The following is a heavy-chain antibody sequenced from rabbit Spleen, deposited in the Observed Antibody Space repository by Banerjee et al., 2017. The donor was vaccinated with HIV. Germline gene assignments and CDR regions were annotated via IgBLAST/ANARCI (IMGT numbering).Heavy chain of an antibody. J-gene: IGHJ3*01. D-gene: IGHD2-1*01. CDR3: AFGSREISMMITSYCLYL. CDR1: GVSFSISYY. CDR2: IYVGSSGST. Sequence: QEQLEESGGDLVKPEASLTLTCTASGVSFSISYYLCWVRQAPGKGLEWIACIYVGSSGSTDFASCANGRIALSTTSKTSVTLQTPQLTPLAAAAYSSAFGSREISMMITSYCLYLWGQGTLVTVS. V-gene: IGHV1S45*01.